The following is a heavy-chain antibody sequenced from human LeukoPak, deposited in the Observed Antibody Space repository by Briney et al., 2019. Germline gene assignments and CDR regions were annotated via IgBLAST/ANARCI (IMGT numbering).Heavy chain of an antibody. CDR1: GFTFSSYW. D-gene: IGHD5-12*01. CDR2: IKQDGSEK. J-gene: IGHJ3*02. Sequence: GGSLRLSCAASGFTFSSYWMSWVRQAPGKGLEWAANIKQDGSEKYYVDSVKGRFTISRDNAKNSLYLRMNSLRAEDTAVYYCARSNYDGYEAEDAFDIWGQGTMVTVSS. V-gene: IGHV3-7*01. CDR3: ARSNYDGYEAEDAFDI.